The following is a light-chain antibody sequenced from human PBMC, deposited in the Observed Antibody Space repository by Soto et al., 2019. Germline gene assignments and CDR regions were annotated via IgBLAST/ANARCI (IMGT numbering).Light chain of an antibody. CDR1: KLGDKY. CDR3: QAWDSSTVV. Sequence: SYELTQPPSVSVSPGQTASITCSGDKLGDKYACWYQQKPGQSPVLVIYQDSKRPSGIPERFSGSNSGNTATLTISGTQAMDDADYHCQAWDSSTVVFGGGTKLTVL. CDR2: QDS. J-gene: IGLJ2*01. V-gene: IGLV3-1*01.